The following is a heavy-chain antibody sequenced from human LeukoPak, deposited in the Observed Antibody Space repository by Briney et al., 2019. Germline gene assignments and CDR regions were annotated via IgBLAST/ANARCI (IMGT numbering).Heavy chain of an antibody. CDR1: GFTFSSYA. J-gene: IGHJ3*02. V-gene: IGHV3-21*01. CDR2: ISRSSSYI. CDR3: ASFPPYMVRNDAFDI. D-gene: IGHD3-10*01. Sequence: PGGSLRLSCAASGFTFSSYAMNWVRQAPGKGLEWVSSISRSSSYIYYADSVKGRFTISRDNAKKSLFLQMNSLRAEDTAVYYCASFPPYMVRNDAFDIWGQGTVVTVSS.